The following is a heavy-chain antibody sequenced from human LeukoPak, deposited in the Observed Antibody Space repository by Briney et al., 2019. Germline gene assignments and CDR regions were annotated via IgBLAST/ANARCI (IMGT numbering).Heavy chain of an antibody. V-gene: IGHV4-30-4*08. J-gene: IGHJ5*02. CDR1: GGSISSGDYY. CDR3: ARVHYDFWSGYLFDP. CDR2: IYYSGST. D-gene: IGHD3-3*01. Sequence: SQTLSLTCTVSGGSISSGDYYRSWIRQPPGKGLEWIGYIYYSGSTYYNPSLKSRVTISVDTSKNQFSLKLSSVTAADTAVYYCARVHYDFWSGYLFDPWGQGTLVTVSS.